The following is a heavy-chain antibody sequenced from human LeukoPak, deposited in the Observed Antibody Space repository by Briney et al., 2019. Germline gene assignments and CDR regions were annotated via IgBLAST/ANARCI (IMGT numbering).Heavy chain of an antibody. CDR2: ISWNSGSI. D-gene: IGHD6-19*01. CDR1: GFTFDDYA. CDR3: ARDRGGWDGLDYYYGMDV. Sequence: GGSLRLSCAASGFTFDDYAMHWVRQAPGKGLEWVSGISWNSGSIGYADSVKGRFTISRDNAKNSLYLQMNSLRAEDTAVYYCARDRGGWDGLDYYYGMDVWGKGTTVTVSS. J-gene: IGHJ6*04. V-gene: IGHV3-9*01.